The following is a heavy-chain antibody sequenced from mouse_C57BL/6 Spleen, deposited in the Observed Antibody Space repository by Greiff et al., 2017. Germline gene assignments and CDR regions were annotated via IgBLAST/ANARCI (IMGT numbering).Heavy chain of an antibody. CDR2: INPSSGYT. CDR3: ARLLYGSSPGYFGY. Sequence: QVQLQQSGAELAKPGASVKLSCKASGYTFTSYWMHWVKQRPGQGLEWIGYINPSSGYTKYNQKFKDKATLPADKSSRTAYMQLSSLTYEDSAVYFCARLLYGSSPGYFGYWGQGTTLTVSS. CDR1: GYTFTSYW. D-gene: IGHD1-1*01. J-gene: IGHJ2*01. V-gene: IGHV1-7*01.